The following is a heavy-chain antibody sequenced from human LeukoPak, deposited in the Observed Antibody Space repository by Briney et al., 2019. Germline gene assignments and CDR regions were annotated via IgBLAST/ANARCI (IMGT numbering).Heavy chain of an antibody. Sequence: NPSETLSLTCAVYGGSFSDFYWSWIRQPPGKGLEWIGEINHSGSSNYNPSLKSRVTISVDTSKKQFSLKLTSVTAADTALYYCARGKQQLVLGVGAWGPGALVSV. CDR1: GGSFSDFY. CDR2: INHSGSS. D-gene: IGHD6-13*01. V-gene: IGHV4-34*01. CDR3: ARGKQQLVLGVGA. J-gene: IGHJ5*02.